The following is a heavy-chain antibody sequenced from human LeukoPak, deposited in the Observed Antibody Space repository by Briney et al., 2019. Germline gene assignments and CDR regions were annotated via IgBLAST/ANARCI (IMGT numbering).Heavy chain of an antibody. J-gene: IGHJ5*02. V-gene: IGHV3-30*03. D-gene: IGHD3-10*01. CDR3: ARGANYYGSGSYSNWFDP. CDR1: GFTFSSYG. Sequence: GGSLRLSCAASGFTFSSYGMHWVRQAPGKGLEWEAVISYDGSNKYYADSVKGRFTISRDNSKNTLYLQMNSLRAEDTAVYYCARGANYYGSGSYSNWFDPWGQGTLVTVSS. CDR2: ISYDGSNK.